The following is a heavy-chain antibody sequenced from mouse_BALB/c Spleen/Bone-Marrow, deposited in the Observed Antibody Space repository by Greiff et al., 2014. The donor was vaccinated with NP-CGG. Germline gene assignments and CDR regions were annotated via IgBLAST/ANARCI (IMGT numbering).Heavy chain of an antibody. CDR2: INSGSSTI. V-gene: IGHV5-17*02. D-gene: IGHD1-1*01. J-gene: IGHJ2*01. CDR1: GSTFSSFG. CDR3: ARRDYGSSFSYSDY. Sequence: EVMLVESGGGLVQPGGSRKLSCAASGSTFSSFGMHWVRQAPEKGLEWVAYINSGSSTIYYAATVKGRFTISRDNPKNTLFLQMTSLRSEDTAMYYCARRDYGSSFSYSDYWGQGTTLTVSS.